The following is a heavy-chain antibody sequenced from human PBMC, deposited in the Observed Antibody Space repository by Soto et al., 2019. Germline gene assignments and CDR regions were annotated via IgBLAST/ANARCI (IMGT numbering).Heavy chain of an antibody. D-gene: IGHD3-3*01. CDR3: ASINRIMIFGVVIHNLFDP. CDR1: GGSISSSSYY. Sequence: SETLSLTCTVSGGSISSSSYYWGWIRQPPGKGLEWIGSIYYSGSTYYNPSLKSRLTMSVDTSKNQFSLKLSSVTAADTAVYYCASINRIMIFGVVIHNLFDPSGQGTLVTVSS. V-gene: IGHV4-39*01. J-gene: IGHJ5*02. CDR2: IYYSGST.